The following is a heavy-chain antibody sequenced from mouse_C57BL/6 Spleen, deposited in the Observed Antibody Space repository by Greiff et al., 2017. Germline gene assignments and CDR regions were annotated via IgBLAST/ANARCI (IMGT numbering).Heavy chain of an antibody. CDR2: LYPGDGDT. V-gene: IGHV1-80*01. D-gene: IGHD3-1*01. CDR3: ARSAQLGLRAWFAY. CDR1: GYAFSSYW. Sequence: QVQLQQSGAELVKPGASVKISCKASGYAFSSYWMNWVKQRPGNGLEWIGQLYPGDGDTNYNGKFKGKATLTADKSSSTAYMQLSSLTSEDSAVFFCARSAQLGLRAWFAYWGQGTLVTVSA. J-gene: IGHJ3*01.